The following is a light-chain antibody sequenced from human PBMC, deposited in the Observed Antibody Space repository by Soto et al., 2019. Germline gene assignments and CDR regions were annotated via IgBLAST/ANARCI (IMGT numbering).Light chain of an antibody. J-gene: IGKJ1*01. CDR1: QGISND. CDR2: AAS. Sequence: DIQMTQSPSSLSASVGDRVTITCRASQGISNDLAWYQQKPGNVPKLLIYAASTLQSGVPSRFSGSGSGTDFTLTISSLQPEDVATYYCQKYNSAPPQTFGQGTKVEIK. V-gene: IGKV1-27*01. CDR3: QKYNSAPPQT.